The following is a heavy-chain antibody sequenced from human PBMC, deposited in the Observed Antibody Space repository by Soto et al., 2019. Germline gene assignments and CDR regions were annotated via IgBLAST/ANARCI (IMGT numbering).Heavy chain of an antibody. V-gene: IGHV4-59*01. D-gene: IGHD6-19*01. J-gene: IGHJ6*02. CDR2: IYYSGST. CDR1: GGSICSYY. CDR3: ARESIAVAGNYYYGMDV. Sequence: SETLSLTCIVSGGSICSYYWSWIRQPPGKGLEWIGYIYYSGSTNYNPSLKSRVTISVDTSKNQFSLKLSSVTAADTAVYYCARESIAVAGNYYYGMDVWGQGTTVTVSS.